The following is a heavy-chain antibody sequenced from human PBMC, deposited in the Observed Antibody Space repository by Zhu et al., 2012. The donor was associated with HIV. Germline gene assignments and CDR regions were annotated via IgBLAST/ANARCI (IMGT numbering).Heavy chain of an antibody. J-gene: IGHJ4*02. V-gene: IGHV3-74*01. D-gene: IGHD5-18*01. CDR1: GSSFSGNW. Sequence: EVQLVEPGGGLVQPGGSRRDSPVQPLGSSFSGNWMHWVRPSSREGAWCGSRVSILLGVVTNHADSVKGRFTISRDNAKNTLYLQMNSLRAEDTAIYYCTRDLGGKYGYWGQGSLVTVSS. CDR3: TRDLGGKYGY. CDR2: SILLGVVT.